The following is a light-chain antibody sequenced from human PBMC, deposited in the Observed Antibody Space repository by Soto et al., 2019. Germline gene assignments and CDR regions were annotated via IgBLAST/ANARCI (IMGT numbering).Light chain of an antibody. V-gene: IGKV4-1*01. Sequence: DIVMTQSPDSLAVSLGERATINCKSGQSVLYSPNNKNFLTWYQQKPGQPPKLLIYWASTRESGVPDRFSGSGSGTDFTLTISSLQAEDVAVYYCQQYYSAPWTFGQGTKVEIK. J-gene: IGKJ1*01. CDR3: QQYYSAPWT. CDR1: QSVLYSPNNKNF. CDR2: WAS.